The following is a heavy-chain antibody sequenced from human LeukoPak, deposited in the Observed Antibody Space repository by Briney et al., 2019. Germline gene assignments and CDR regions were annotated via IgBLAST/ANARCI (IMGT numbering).Heavy chain of an antibody. D-gene: IGHD6-19*01. CDR3: ARAQGSIAVAGTD. CDR1: GGSFSGYY. J-gene: IGHJ4*02. CDR2: INHSGST. Sequence: SETLSLTCAVYGGSFSGYYWSWIRQPPGKGLEWIGEINHSGSTNYNPSLKSRVTISVDTSKNQFSLKLSSVTAADTAVYYCARAQGSIAVAGTDWGQGTLVTVSS. V-gene: IGHV4-34*01.